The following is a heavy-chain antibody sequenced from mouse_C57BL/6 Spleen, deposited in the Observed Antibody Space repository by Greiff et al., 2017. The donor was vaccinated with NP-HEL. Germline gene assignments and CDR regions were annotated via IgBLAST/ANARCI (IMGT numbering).Heavy chain of an antibody. CDR1: GYTFTSYW. J-gene: IGHJ2*01. CDR3: ARALVLRFPVVDY. CDR2: IHPNSGST. Sequence: QVQLQQPGAELVKPGASVKLSCKASGYTFTSYWMHWVKQRPGQGLEWIGMIHPNSGSTNYNEKFKSKATLTVDKSSSTAYMQLSSLTSEDSAVYYCARALVLRFPVVDYWGQGTTLTVSS. V-gene: IGHV1-64*01. D-gene: IGHD2-2*01.